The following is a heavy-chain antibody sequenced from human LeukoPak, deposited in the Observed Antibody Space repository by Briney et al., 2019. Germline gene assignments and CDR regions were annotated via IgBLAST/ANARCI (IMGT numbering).Heavy chain of an antibody. CDR3: ATSGDFWAGFDP. CDR1: GGTFSSNA. CDR2: IIPIFGTA. Sequence: ASVKVSCKASGGTFSSNAISWVRQAPGQGLEWMGGIIPIFGTANYAQKFQGRVTMTEDTSTDTAYMELSSLRSEDTAVYYCATSGDFWAGFDPWGQGTLVTVSS. V-gene: IGHV1-69*06. J-gene: IGHJ5*02. D-gene: IGHD3-3*01.